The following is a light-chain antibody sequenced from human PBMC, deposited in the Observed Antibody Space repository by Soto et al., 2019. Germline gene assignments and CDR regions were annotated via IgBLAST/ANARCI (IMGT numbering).Light chain of an antibody. V-gene: IGKV3-20*01. CDR3: HQFGDSPQT. CDR1: QSLSVSY. CDR2: GTS. J-gene: IGKJ1*01. Sequence: LTQSPGTLSLSPGDRATLSCRASQSLSVSYMAWYQKRPGQAPRLLIYGTSTRAAGVPDRFSGSGSGTDFTLAISRLEPEDFAVYYCHQFGDSPQTFGQGTTVEI.